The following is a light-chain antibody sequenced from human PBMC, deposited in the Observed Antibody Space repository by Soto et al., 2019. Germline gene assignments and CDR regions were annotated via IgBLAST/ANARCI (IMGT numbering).Light chain of an antibody. CDR3: QQYNNWPFT. V-gene: IGKV3-15*01. CDR1: QSVSSN. J-gene: IGKJ3*01. CDR2: GAS. Sequence: EIVMTQSPATLSVSPGERATLSCRASQSVSSNLAWYQQKPGQAPRLLISGASTRATGIPARFSGSGSGTEFTLTISRLQSEDVAVYYCQQYNNWPFTFGPGTNVDIK.